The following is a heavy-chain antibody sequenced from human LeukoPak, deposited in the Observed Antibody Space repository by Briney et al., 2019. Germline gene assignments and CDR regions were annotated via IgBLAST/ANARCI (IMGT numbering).Heavy chain of an antibody. Sequence: GGSLRLSCAASGFSFSSYWMTWIRQAPGKGLEWVANIKEDGTEKYYVDSVKGRFTISRDNAKNSLYLQMNSLRAEDTAVYYCARHVVAVGFDYWGQGTLVTVSS. CDR1: GFSFSSYW. CDR2: IKEDGTEK. V-gene: IGHV3-7*01. CDR3: ARHVVAVGFDY. D-gene: IGHD3-22*01. J-gene: IGHJ4*02.